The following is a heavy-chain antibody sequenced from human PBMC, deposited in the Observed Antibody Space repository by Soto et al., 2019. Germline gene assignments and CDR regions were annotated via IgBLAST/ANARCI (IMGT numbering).Heavy chain of an antibody. D-gene: IGHD2-8*02. V-gene: IGHV4-34*01. J-gene: IGHJ4*02. Sequence: QVQLQQWGAGLLKPSETLSLTCAVYGGSFSGYYWTWIRQPPGTGLEWIGEINHSGSTNYNPSLMSRVTISVDTSKNQFSLKLTSVTAADTAVYYCARVKITGLFDYWGQGTLVTVSS. CDR3: ARVKITGLFDY. CDR1: GGSFSGYY. CDR2: INHSGST.